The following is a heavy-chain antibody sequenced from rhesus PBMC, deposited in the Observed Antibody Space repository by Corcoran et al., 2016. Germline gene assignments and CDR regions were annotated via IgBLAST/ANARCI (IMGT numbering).Heavy chain of an antibody. J-gene: IGHJ5-1*01. CDR2: VDPEDGEA. CDR3: ATSWGDYNLPV. Sequence: EVQLVQSGAEVKKPGASMKISCKASGYTFTDYYLHWVRQAPGKGLEWMGRVDPEDGEAINTQKFQDRVTSTADTSTDTAYMELSSLRSEDTAVYYCATSWGDYNLPVWGPGVLVTVSS. D-gene: IGHD3-34*01. V-gene: IGHV1-111*02. CDR1: GYTFTDYY.